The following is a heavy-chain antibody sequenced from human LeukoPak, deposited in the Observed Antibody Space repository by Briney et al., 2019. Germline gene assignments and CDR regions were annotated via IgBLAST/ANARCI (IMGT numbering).Heavy chain of an antibody. Sequence: PSETLSLTCTVSGGSISSGDYYWSWIRQPPGKGLEWIGYIYYSGSTYYNPSLESRVTISVDTSKNQFSLKLSSVTAADTAVYYCARALAIQLWLEDYFDYWGQGTLVTVSS. CDR2: IYYSGST. D-gene: IGHD5-18*01. J-gene: IGHJ4*02. CDR3: ARALAIQLWLEDYFDY. CDR1: GGSISSGDYY. V-gene: IGHV4-30-4*01.